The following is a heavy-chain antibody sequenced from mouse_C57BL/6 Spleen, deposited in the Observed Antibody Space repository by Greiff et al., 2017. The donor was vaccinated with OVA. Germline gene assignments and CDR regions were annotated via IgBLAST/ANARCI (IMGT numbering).Heavy chain of an antibody. CDR2: IYPGDGDT. D-gene: IGHD1-1*01. V-gene: IGHV1-80*01. CDR1: GYAFSSYW. J-gene: IGHJ2*01. Sequence: QVHVKQSGAELVKPGASVKISCKASGYAFSSYWMNWVKQRPGKGLEWIGQIYPGDGDTNYNGKFKGKATLTADKSSSTAYMQLSSLTSEDSAVYFCAIITTVVEYYFDYWGQGTTLTVSS. CDR3: AIITTVVEYYFDY.